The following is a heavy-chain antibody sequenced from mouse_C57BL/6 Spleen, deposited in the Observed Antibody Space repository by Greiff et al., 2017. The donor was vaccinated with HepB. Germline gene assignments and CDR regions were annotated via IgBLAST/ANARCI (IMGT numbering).Heavy chain of an antibody. CDR2: ISDGGSYT. D-gene: IGHD2-2*01. Sequence: EVQLQESGGGLVKPGGSLKLSCAASGFTFSSYAMSWVRQTPEKRLEWVATISDGGSYTYYPDNVKGRFTISRDNAKNNLYLQRSHLKSEDTAMYYCAREMVTTGGYAMDYWGQGTSVTVSS. CDR3: AREMVTTGGYAMDY. J-gene: IGHJ4*01. CDR1: GFTFSSYA. V-gene: IGHV5-4*01.